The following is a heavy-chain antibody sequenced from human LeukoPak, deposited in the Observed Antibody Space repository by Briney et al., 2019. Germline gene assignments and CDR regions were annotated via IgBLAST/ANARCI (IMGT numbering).Heavy chain of an antibody. V-gene: IGHV3-7*01. CDR3: ARGRGADYGGNSGYFDY. Sequence: GALRLSCAASGFSFSNYWMGWVRQAPGKRPEWVANMNIDGSERYYADSVKGRFTISRDNARNSVFLQMSGLRVEDTAVYYCARGRGADYGGNSGYFDYWGQGTLVTVSS. CDR2: MNIDGSER. CDR1: GFSFSNYW. D-gene: IGHD4-23*01. J-gene: IGHJ4*02.